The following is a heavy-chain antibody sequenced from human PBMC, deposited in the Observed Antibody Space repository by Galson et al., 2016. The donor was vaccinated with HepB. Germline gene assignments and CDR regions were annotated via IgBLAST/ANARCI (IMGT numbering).Heavy chain of an antibody. D-gene: IGHD6-19*01. J-gene: IGHJ4*02. V-gene: IGHV3-48*04. CDR1: GFTFSTYS. CDR3: ARPLRPVAGTPYYFDS. CDR2: ISRTGSTI. Sequence: SLRLSCAASGFTFSTYSMNWVRQAPGKGLEWVSYISRTGSTIYYADSVKGRFTISRDNARNSLDMQMNCLRAEDTAVYYCARPLRPVAGTPYYFDSWGPGALVTVSS.